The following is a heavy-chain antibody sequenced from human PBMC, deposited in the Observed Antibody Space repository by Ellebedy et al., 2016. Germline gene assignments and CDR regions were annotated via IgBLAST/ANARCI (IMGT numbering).Heavy chain of an antibody. J-gene: IGHJ4*02. D-gene: IGHD1-26*01. CDR3: ARGYLENSFDY. V-gene: IGHV3-7*01. CDR2: IKQDGSEK. CDR1: GFTFSSYW. Sequence: GGSLRLXCAASGFTFSSYWMSWVRQAPGKGLEWVANIKQDGSEKYYVDSVKGRFTISRDNAKNSLYLQMKSLRDEDTAVYYCARGYLENSFDYWGQGTLVTVSS.